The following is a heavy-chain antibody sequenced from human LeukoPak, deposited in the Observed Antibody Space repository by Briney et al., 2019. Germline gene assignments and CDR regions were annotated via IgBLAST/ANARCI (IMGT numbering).Heavy chain of an antibody. CDR1: GGSISSGGYY. CDR3: ARHGSWYYFDY. Sequence: PSETLSLTCTVSGGSISSGGYYWSWIRQHPGKGLEWIGYIYYSGSTYYNPSLKSRVTISVDTSKNQFSLKLSSVTAADTAVYYCARHGSWYYFDYWSQGTLVTVSS. J-gene: IGHJ4*02. V-gene: IGHV4-39*01. CDR2: IYYSGST. D-gene: IGHD6-13*01.